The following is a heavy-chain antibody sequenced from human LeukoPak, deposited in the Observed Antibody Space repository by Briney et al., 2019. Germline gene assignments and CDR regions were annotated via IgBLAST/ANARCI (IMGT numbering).Heavy chain of an antibody. V-gene: IGHV1-18*01. CDR2: ISNYNGNT. D-gene: IGHD4-23*01. J-gene: IGHJ4*02. CDR3: ARDRGGGMVATF. Sequence: ASVKVSCKASGYTFTSYRIIWVRQAPGQGLEWMGWISNYNGNTNYAQKFQGRVTMTTGTSTSTAFMELRSLRSDDTAVYYCARDRGGGMVATFWGQGTLVTVSS. CDR1: GYTFTSYR.